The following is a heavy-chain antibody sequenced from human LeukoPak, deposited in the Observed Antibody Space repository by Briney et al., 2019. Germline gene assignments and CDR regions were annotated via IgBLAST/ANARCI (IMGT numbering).Heavy chain of an antibody. CDR2: IYYSGST. Sequence: SETLSLTCTVSGGSISSYYWSWIRQPPGKGLEWIGYIYYSGSTNYNPSLKSRVTISVDTSKNQFSLKLSSVTAADTAVYYCARGLGPYYYYGMDVWAQGTTVTVSS. J-gene: IGHJ6*02. D-gene: IGHD6-19*01. V-gene: IGHV4-59*01. CDR1: GGSISSYY. CDR3: ARGLGPYYYYGMDV.